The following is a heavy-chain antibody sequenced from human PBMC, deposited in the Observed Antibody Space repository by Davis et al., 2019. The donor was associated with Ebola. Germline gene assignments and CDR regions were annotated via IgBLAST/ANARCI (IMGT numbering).Heavy chain of an antibody. J-gene: IGHJ6*02. CDR2: IYYSGST. D-gene: IGHD3-3*01. V-gene: IGHV4-59*01. Sequence: GSLRLSCTVSGDSISSYYWSWIRQPPGKGLEWIGYIYYSGSTNYNPSLKSRVTISVDTSKNQFSLKLSSVTAADTAVYYCARDWRRMGSYYYYYGMDVWGQGTTVTVSS. CDR1: GDSISSYY. CDR3: ARDWRRMGSYYYYYGMDV.